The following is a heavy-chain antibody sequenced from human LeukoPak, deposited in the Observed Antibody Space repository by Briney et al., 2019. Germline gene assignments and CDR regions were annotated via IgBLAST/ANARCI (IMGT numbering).Heavy chain of an antibody. CDR2: IYHSGST. Sequence: PSETLSLTCTVSGGSISSYYWGWIRQPPGKGLEWIGSIYHSGSTYYNPSLKSRVTISVDTSKNQFSLKLSSVTAADTAVYYCARGTDANWGFNYYYMDVWGKGTTVTVSS. V-gene: IGHV4-38-2*02. CDR1: GGSISSYY. J-gene: IGHJ6*03. CDR3: ARGTDANWGFNYYYMDV. D-gene: IGHD7-27*01.